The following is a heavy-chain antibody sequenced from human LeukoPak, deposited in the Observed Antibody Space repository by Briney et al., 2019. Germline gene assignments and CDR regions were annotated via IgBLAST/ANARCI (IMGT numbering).Heavy chain of an antibody. CDR3: ARDLDSGSYGDYNWFDP. J-gene: IGHJ5*02. D-gene: IGHD1-26*01. CDR2: IFYSGST. V-gene: IGHV4-39*02. Sequence: SETLSLTCTVSGGSISSSSYYWGWIRQPPGKGLEWIGTIFYSGSTYYNPSLKNRVTISVDTSKNQFSLKLSSVTAADTAVYYCARDLDSGSYGDYNWFDPWGQGTLVTVSS. CDR1: GGSISSSSYY.